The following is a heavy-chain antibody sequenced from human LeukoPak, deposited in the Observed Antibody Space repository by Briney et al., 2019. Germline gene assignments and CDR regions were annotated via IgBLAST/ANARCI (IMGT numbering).Heavy chain of an antibody. CDR3: AKDHGDGDAFDY. D-gene: IGHD7-27*01. J-gene: IGHJ4*02. V-gene: IGHV3-30*02. CDR1: GFTFSSYG. CDR2: IWYDGSNR. Sequence: GGSLRLSCAASGFTFSSYGMHWVRQAPGKGLEWVAVIWYDGSNRYYADSVKGRFTISRDNSKNTLYLQMNSLRAEDTAVYYCAKDHGDGDAFDYWGQGTLVTVSS.